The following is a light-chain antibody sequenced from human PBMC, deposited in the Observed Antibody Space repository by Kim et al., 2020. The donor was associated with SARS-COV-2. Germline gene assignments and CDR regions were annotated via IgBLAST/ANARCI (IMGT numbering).Light chain of an antibody. V-gene: IGKV3-20*01. CDR1: QSVSSSY. CDR3: QQYNNWPPET. J-gene: IGKJ1*01. CDR2: DAS. Sequence: PGKRATLACRASQSVSSSYLAWYQQKPGQAPRLLMYDASSRATGIPDRFSGSGSGTDFTLTISRLEPEDFAVYYCQQYNNWPPETFGQGTKVDIK.